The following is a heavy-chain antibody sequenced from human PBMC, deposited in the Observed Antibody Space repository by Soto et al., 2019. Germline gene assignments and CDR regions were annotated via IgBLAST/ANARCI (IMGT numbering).Heavy chain of an antibody. J-gene: IGHJ5*02. CDR1: GGSVSSGSYY. CDR3: ARGQTWFDP. V-gene: IGHV4-61*01. CDR2: IYSDGGT. Sequence: QVQLQESGPGLVKPSETLSLTCTVSGGSVSSGSYYWSWIRQPPGKGLEWIGVIYSDGGTNYNPSLKSRLTMSVDTSKNQFSLKLTSVTAADTAVYYCARGQTWFDPWGQGTLVTVSS.